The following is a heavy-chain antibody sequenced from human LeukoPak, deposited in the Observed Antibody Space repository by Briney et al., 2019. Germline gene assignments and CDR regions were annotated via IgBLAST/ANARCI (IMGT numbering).Heavy chain of an antibody. V-gene: IGHV1-46*01. CDR3: ARVGRGYYFDY. J-gene: IGHJ4*02. Sequence: ASVKVSCKVSGYTFTSYYMHWVRQAPGQGLEWMGIINPSGGSTSYAQKFQGRVTMTRDTSTSTVYMELSSLRSEDTAVYYCARVGRGYYFDYWGQGTLVTVSS. CDR2: INPSGGST. CDR1: GYTFTSYY.